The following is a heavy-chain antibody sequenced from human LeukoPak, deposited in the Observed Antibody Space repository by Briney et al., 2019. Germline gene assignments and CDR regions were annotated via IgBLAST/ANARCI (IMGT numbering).Heavy chain of an antibody. Sequence: GGPLTLPCGPSGLTFCSYGMHWPPQAPGKGVVWVAFIRYDGSNKYYADSVKGRFTISRDNSMNTLYLQMNSLRAEDTAVYYCAKDLYYGDYLGGWDYWGQGTLVTVSS. V-gene: IGHV3-30*02. D-gene: IGHD4-17*01. CDR2: IRYDGSNK. J-gene: IGHJ4*02. CDR1: GLTFCSYG. CDR3: AKDLYYGDYLGGWDY.